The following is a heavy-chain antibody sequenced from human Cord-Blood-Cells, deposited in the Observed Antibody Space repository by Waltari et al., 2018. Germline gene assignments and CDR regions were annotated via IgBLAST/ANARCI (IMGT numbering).Heavy chain of an antibody. CDR2: ISGSGGST. D-gene: IGHD6-13*01. J-gene: IGHJ3*02. CDR1: GFTFSSFA. Sequence: EVQLLESGGGLVQPGGSLRLSCAASGFTFSSFAISWVRQAPGKGLEWVSAISGSGGSTYYADSVKGRFTISRDNSKNTLYLQMNSLRAEDTAVYYCAKALAAADDAFDIWGQGTMVTVSS. CDR3: AKALAAADDAFDI. V-gene: IGHV3-23*01.